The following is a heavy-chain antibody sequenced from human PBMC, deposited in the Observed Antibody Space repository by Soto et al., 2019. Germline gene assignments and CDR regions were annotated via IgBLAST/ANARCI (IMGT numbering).Heavy chain of an antibody. V-gene: IGHV1-18*01. CDR1: GYTFTSYG. D-gene: IGHD1-1*01. Sequence: QVQLVQSGAEVKKPGASVKVSCKSSGYTFTSYGISWVRQAPGQGLEWMGWISGYNGNTNYAQKLQGRVTMTTDTSTSTAYMELSSLRSDDTAVYHCARDEGYKWNDWGWFDPWGQGTLVTVSS. J-gene: IGHJ5*02. CDR2: ISGYNGNT. CDR3: ARDEGYKWNDWGWFDP.